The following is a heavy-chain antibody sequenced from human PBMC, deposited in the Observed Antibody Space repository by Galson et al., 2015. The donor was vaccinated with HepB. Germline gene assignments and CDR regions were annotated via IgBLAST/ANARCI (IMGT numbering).Heavy chain of an antibody. J-gene: IGHJ3*02. V-gene: IGHV3-30*18. CDR3: AKGVGYYDSSGYYAPLGAFDI. D-gene: IGHD3-22*01. Sequence: SLRLSCAASGFTFSSYGMHWVRQAPGKGLEWVAVISYDGSNKYYADSVKGRFTISRDNSKNTLYLQMNSLRAEDTAVYYCAKGVGYYDSSGYYAPLGAFDIWGQGTMVTVSS. CDR1: GFTFSSYG. CDR2: ISYDGSNK.